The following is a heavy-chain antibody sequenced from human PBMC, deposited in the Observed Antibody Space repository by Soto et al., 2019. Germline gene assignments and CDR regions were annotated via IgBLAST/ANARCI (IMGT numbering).Heavy chain of an antibody. J-gene: IGHJ4*02. Sequence: SETLSLTCSISGGSISSYYWTWIRQPPGRGLEYIGYISYSGNTYYNPSLRGRVTISLDTSKNQFSLQLSSVTAADMAVYYCARENYASSGAPFLDYWGQGTLVTVSS. V-gene: IGHV4-59*01. D-gene: IGHD3-22*01. CDR1: GGSISSYY. CDR2: ISYSGNT. CDR3: ARENYASSGAPFLDY.